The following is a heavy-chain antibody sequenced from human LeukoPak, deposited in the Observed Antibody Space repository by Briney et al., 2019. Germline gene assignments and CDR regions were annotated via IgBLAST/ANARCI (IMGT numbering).Heavy chain of an antibody. CDR1: GGSISVYY. V-gene: IGHV4-4*07. J-gene: IGHJ4*02. Sequence: SETLSLTCTVSGGSISVYYWSWIRQPAGKGLEWIGRIYTSGTTHYNPSLKSRVTMSVDTSKNQFSLKLRSVTAADTAVYYCARGRTGTAPYYFDYWGQGTLVTVSS. D-gene: IGHD1-1*01. CDR2: IYTSGTT. CDR3: ARGRTGTAPYYFDY.